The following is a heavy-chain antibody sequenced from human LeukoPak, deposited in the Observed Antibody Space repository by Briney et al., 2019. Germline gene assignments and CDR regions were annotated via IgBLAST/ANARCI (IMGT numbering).Heavy chain of an antibody. CDR3: ARGWAQYSSSWSADY. V-gene: IGHV4-39*07. D-gene: IGHD6-13*01. J-gene: IGHJ4*02. Sequence: PSETLSLTCTVSGGSISSSSYYWGWIRQPPGKGLEWIGSIYYSGSTNYNPSLKSRVTISVDTSKNQFSLKLSSVTAADTAVYYCARGWAQYSSSWSADYWGQGTLVTVSS. CDR2: IYYSGST. CDR1: GGSISSSSYY.